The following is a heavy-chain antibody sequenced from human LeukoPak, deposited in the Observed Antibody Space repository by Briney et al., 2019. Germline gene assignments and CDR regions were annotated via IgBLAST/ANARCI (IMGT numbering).Heavy chain of an antibody. V-gene: IGHV3-23*01. Sequence: GGSLRLFCAASGFTFSTYAMTWVRHAPGKGREWVSGNSTSGDRTYYADSVKSRFTISRDNSKNTLYLQMNSLRAEDTAEYYCARSAVGTSCCTAVDYWGQGTLVTVSS. CDR3: ARSAVGTSCCTAVDY. J-gene: IGHJ4*02. CDR2: NSTSGDRT. CDR1: GFTFSTYA. D-gene: IGHD1-26*01.